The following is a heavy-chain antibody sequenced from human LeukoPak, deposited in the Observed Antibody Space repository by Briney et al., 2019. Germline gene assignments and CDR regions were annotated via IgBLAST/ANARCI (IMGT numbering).Heavy chain of an antibody. CDR2: ISSSGSIR. CDR3: ARGVIWFGESPKNWLGPDP. Sequence: PGGSLRLSCEVSGLTFSTYSMNWVRQAPGKGLEWISYISSSGSIRYYADSVKGRFTISRDNAKNSLYLQMNSLRDEDTAVYYCARGVIWFGESPKNWLGPDPWGQGTLVTASS. D-gene: IGHD3-10*01. V-gene: IGHV3-48*02. J-gene: IGHJ5*02. CDR1: GLTFSTYS.